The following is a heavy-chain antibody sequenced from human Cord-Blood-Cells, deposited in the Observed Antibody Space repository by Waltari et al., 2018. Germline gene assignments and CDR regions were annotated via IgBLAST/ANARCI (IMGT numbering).Heavy chain of an antibody. CDR3: ARGLNWFDP. J-gene: IGHJ5*02. Sequence: QVQLQESGPGLVKPSETLSLTCAVSGYSISSGYYWGWIRQPPGKGLEWIGSIYHSGSTYSNPSLKSRVTISVDTSKNQFSLKLSSVTAADTAVYYCARGLNWFDPWGQGTLVTVSS. V-gene: IGHV4-38-2*01. CDR2: IYHSGST. CDR1: GYSISSGYY.